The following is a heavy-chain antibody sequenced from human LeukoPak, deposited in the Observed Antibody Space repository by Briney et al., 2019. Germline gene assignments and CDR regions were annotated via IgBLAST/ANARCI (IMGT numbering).Heavy chain of an antibody. CDR2: ITSSSSYI. J-gene: IGHJ6*03. V-gene: IGHV3-21*01. D-gene: IGHD3-16*01. Sequence: GGSLRLSCTASGFAFSTYNMNWVRQAPGKGLEWVSSITSSSSYIYYADSVRGRFTISRDNAKNSLYLQMNSLRSEDTAVYYCARDPYRGSYGGYYHYYIDVWAKGTTVTVSS. CDR3: ARDPYRGSYGGYYHYYIDV. CDR1: GFAFSTYN.